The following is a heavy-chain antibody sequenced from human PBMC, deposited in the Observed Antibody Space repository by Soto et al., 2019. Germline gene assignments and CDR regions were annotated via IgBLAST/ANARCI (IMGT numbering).Heavy chain of an antibody. D-gene: IGHD3-3*01. CDR1: GGSFSGYY. CDR2: INHSGST. V-gene: IGHV4-34*01. J-gene: IGHJ4*02. CDR3: ARGGDNRTRITIFGVVIIGFDY. Sequence: QVQLQQWGAGLLKPSETLSLTCAVYGGSFSGYYWSWIRQPPGKGLEWIGEINHSGSTNYNPSLKRRVTISVDTSKNQFSLKLSSVTAADTAVYYCARGGDNRTRITIFGVVIIGFDYWGQGTLVTVSS.